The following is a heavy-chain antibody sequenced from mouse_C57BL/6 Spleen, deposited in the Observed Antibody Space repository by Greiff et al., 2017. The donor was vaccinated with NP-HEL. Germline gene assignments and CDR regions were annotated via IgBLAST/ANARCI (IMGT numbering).Heavy chain of an antibody. Sequence: QVHVKQSGPELVKPGASVKISCKASGYAFSSSWMNWVKQRPGKGLEWIGRIYPGDGDTNYNGKFKGKATLTADTSTSTAYMQLSSLTSEDSAVYFCASFYYGSSYTWYFDVWGTGTTVTVSS. CDR3: ASFYYGSSYTWYFDV. CDR1: GYAFSSSW. D-gene: IGHD1-1*01. J-gene: IGHJ1*03. V-gene: IGHV1-82*01. CDR2: IYPGDGDT.